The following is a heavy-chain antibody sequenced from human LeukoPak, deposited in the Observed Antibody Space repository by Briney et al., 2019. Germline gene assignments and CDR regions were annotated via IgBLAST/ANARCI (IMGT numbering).Heavy chain of an antibody. CDR3: ARHISGADFDY. CDR1: GGSISSRGYY. V-gene: IGHV4-39*01. Sequence: SETLSLTCTVSGGSISSRGYYWGWIRQPPGQGLEWIGSFYYTGSTYYNPSLKSRVIISVDTSKNQFSLRLSSVTAADAAVYYCARHISGADFDYWGQGTLVTVSS. D-gene: IGHD1-14*01. J-gene: IGHJ4*02. CDR2: FYYTGST.